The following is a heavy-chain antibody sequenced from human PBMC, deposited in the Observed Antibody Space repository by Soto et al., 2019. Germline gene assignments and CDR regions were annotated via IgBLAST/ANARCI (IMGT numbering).Heavy chain of an antibody. CDR3: ASAYYYDSSGYPGY. V-gene: IGHV3-43*01. J-gene: IGHJ4*02. CDR2: ISWDGGST. Sequence: VGSLRLSCAASGFTFDDYTMHWVRQAPGKGLEWVSLISWDGGSTYYADSVKGRFTISRDNSKNSLYLQMNSLRTEDTALYYCASAYYYDSSGYPGYWGQGTLVTVSS. CDR1: GFTFDDYT. D-gene: IGHD3-22*01.